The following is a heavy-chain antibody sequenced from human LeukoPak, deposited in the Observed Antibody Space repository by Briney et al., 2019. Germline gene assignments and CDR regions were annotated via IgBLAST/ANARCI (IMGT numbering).Heavy chain of an antibody. D-gene: IGHD2-2*01. J-gene: IGHJ4*02. CDR3: ARVRGYCSSTSCYPYYFDY. V-gene: IGHV3-11*01. CDR2: ITSSGSMM. CDR1: GLIFSGYY. Sequence: AGGSLRLSCAAPGLIFSGYYMGWIRQAPGMGLEWVSYITSSGSMMYYADSVKGRFTISRDNAKNSLYVQMDSLRAEDTAIYYCARVRGYCSSTSCYPYYFDYWGQGTLVTVSS.